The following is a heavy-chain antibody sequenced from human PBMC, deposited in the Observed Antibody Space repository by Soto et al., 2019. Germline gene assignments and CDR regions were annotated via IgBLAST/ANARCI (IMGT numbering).Heavy chain of an antibody. CDR1: GFTVSSNY. D-gene: IGHD6-19*01. CDR3: ASEERYSSGWSPNYGMDV. J-gene: IGHJ6*02. V-gene: IGHV3-53*01. Sequence: GGSLRLSCAASGFTVSSNYMSWVRQAPGKGLEWVSVIYSGGSTYYADSVKGRFTISRDDSKNTLYLQMNSLRAEDTAVYYCASEERYSSGWSPNYGMDVWGQGTTVTVSS. CDR2: IYSGGST.